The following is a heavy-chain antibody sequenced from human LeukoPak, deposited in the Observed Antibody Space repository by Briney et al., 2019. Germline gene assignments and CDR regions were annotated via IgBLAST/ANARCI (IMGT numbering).Heavy chain of an antibody. CDR3: ARDLMYCDTMSCYDGDFDY. D-gene: IGHD2-2*01. V-gene: IGHV1-18*01. CDR2: ISAYNHNT. J-gene: IGHJ4*02. Sequence: ASVKVSCKASGYSFINLGLSWVRQAPGQGLEWMGWISAYNHNTNYAQKFQGRVTMTIDTSTTTVYMELRSLRPDDTAIYYCARDLMYCDTMSCYDGDFDYWGQGTPVTVSS. CDR1: GYSFINLG.